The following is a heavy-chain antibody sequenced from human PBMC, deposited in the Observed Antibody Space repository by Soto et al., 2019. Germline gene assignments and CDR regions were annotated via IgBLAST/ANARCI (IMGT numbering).Heavy chain of an antibody. D-gene: IGHD5-12*01. CDR3: ARDDRGYSGYDFGSDAFDI. CDR1: GFTFSSYA. V-gene: IGHV3-30-3*01. Sequence: QVQLVESGGGVVQPGRSLRLSCAASGFTFSSYAMHWVRQAPGKGLEWVAVISYDGSNKYYADSVKGRFTISRDNSKNTLYLQMNCLRAEDTAVYYCARDDRGYSGYDFGSDAFDIWGQGTMVTVSS. CDR2: ISYDGSNK. J-gene: IGHJ3*02.